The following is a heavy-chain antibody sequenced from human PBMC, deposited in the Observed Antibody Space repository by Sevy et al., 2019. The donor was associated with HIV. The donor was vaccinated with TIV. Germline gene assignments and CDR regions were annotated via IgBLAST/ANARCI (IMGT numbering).Heavy chain of an antibody. CDR1: GFTFDDYA. V-gene: IGHV3-49*03. CDR2: ITRNSYEAYGGTT. Sequence: GRSLRLSCTTSGFTFDDYAMSWFRQAPGKGLEWVAFITRNSYEAYGGTTDYGASVKGRFIISRDDSKSIAYLQMSSLKTEDTAVYYCTRGLATADTPEYYFDYWGQGTLVTVSS. D-gene: IGHD5-12*01. J-gene: IGHJ4*02. CDR3: TRGLATADTPEYYFDY.